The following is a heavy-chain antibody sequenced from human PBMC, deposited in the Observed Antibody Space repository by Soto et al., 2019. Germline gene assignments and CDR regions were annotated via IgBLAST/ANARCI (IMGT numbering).Heavy chain of an antibody. CDR3: ARVGRFGARNYYYGMDV. J-gene: IGHJ6*02. Sequence: GGSLRLSCAASGFTFSSYAMHWVRQAPGKGLEWVAVISYDGSNKYYADSVKGRFTISRDNSKNTLYLQMNSLRAEDTAVYYCARVGRFGARNYYYGMDVWGQGTTVTVSS. D-gene: IGHD3-10*01. CDR1: GFTFSSYA. CDR2: ISYDGSNK. V-gene: IGHV3-30-3*01.